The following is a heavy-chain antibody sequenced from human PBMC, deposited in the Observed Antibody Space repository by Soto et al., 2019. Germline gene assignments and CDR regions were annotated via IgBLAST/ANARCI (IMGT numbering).Heavy chain of an antibody. CDR3: AKDRGTTFDY. CDR1: GFTFSSYG. D-gene: IGHD1-1*01. V-gene: IGHV3-30*18. J-gene: IGHJ4*02. Sequence: QVQLVESGGGVVQPGRSLRLSCAASGFTFSSYGMHWVRQAPGKGLEWVAVISYDGSNKYYADSVKGRFTISRDNSKNTLYLQMNSLRAEDTAVYYCAKDRGTTFDYWGQGTLVTGSS. CDR2: ISYDGSNK.